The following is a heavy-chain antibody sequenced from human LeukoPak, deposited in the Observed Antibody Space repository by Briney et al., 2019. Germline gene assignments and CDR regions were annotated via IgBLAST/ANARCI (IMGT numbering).Heavy chain of an antibody. Sequence: PGGSLRLSCAASGFTFSSYGMHWVRQAPGKGLEWVAVISYDGSDKYYADSVKGRFTISRDNSKNTLYLQMNSLRAEDTAVYFCAKDDYYDCSGDPNWFDPWGQGTLVTVSS. CDR2: ISYDGSDK. CDR3: AKDDYYDCSGDPNWFDP. J-gene: IGHJ5*02. D-gene: IGHD3-22*01. V-gene: IGHV3-30*18. CDR1: GFTFSSYG.